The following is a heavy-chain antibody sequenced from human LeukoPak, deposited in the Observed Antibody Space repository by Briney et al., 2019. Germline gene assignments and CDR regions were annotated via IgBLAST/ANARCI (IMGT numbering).Heavy chain of an antibody. D-gene: IGHD2-2*01. J-gene: IGHJ4*02. CDR1: GFTFSSYA. Sequence: GGSLRLSCAASGFTFSSYAMSWVRQAPGKGLEWVSAISGSGGSTYYADSVEGRFTISRDNSKNTLYLQMNSLRAEDTAVYYCAKGEYQLLFGYWGQGTLVTVSS. CDR3: AKGEYQLLFGY. V-gene: IGHV3-23*01. CDR2: ISGSGGST.